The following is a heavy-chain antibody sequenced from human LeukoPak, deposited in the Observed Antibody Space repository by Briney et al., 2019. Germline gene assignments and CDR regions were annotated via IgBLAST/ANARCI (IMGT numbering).Heavy chain of an antibody. Sequence: PSETLSLTCTVSGGSISSYYWSWIRQPPGKGLEWIGRIYTSGSTNYNPSLKSRVTMSVDTSKNQFSLKLSSVTAADTAVYYCARDDFDWLLSTERNNWFDPWGQGTLVTVSS. CDR3: ARDDFDWLLSTERNNWFDP. CDR2: IYTSGST. CDR1: GGSISSYY. V-gene: IGHV4-4*07. D-gene: IGHD3-9*01. J-gene: IGHJ5*02.